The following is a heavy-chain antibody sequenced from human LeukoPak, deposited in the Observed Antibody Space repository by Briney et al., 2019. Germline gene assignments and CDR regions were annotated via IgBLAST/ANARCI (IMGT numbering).Heavy chain of an antibody. V-gene: IGHV4-39*01. CDR1: GGSISSSSCY. Sequence: SETLSLTCTVTGGSISSSSCYWGWIRQPPGKGLEWIGSIYYSGSTYYNPSLKSRVTISVDTSKNQFSLKLSSVTAADTAVYYCARTGSSTSRRGDYYMDVWGKGTTVTVSS. CDR2: IYYSGST. D-gene: IGHD2-2*01. J-gene: IGHJ6*03. CDR3: ARTGSSTSRRGDYYMDV.